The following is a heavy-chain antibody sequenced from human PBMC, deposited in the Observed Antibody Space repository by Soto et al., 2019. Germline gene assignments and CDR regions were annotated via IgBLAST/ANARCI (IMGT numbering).Heavy chain of an antibody. CDR3: ARAVWVAGLLYYYDF. D-gene: IGHD6-19*01. Sequence: PSETLSLTCTVSDGSISGNFLTWIRQPAGKGLEWVGRISSNGNTDYNPSLKSRVTMSIDTSKNHFSLDLISVTASDTAIYYCARAVWVAGLLYYYDFWGKGNLVTVSS. V-gene: IGHV4-4*07. CDR1: DGSISGNF. CDR2: ISSNGNT. J-gene: IGHJ4*02.